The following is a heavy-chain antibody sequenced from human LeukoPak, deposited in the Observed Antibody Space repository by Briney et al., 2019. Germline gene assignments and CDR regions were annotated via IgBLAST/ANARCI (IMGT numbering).Heavy chain of an antibody. J-gene: IGHJ6*03. Sequence: PSETLSLTCTVSGGSISSYYWSWIRQPPGKGLEWIGYIYYSGSTNYNPSLKSRVTISVDTSKNQFSLKLSSVTAADTAVYYCASISRLRSFNYYYYYYMDVWGKGTTVTVSS. CDR2: IYYSGST. CDR1: GGSISSYY. D-gene: IGHD4-17*01. V-gene: IGHV4-59*12. CDR3: ASISRLRSFNYYYYYYMDV.